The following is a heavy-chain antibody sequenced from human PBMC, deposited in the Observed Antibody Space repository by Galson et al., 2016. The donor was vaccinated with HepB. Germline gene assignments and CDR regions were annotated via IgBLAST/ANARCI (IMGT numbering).Heavy chain of an antibody. J-gene: IGHJ6*04. CDR2: IGTAAGDT. D-gene: IGHD1-1*01. CDR1: GFTFSMYD. Sequence: SLRLSCAASGFTFSMYDMHWVRQATGKGLEWVSAIGTAAGDTYYLGSVKGRFTISREYAKNSLYLQMNSLRAGDTAVYYCARGKSLWTTPWNYGMDVWGKGTTVTVSS. V-gene: IGHV3-13*01. CDR3: ARGKSLWTTPWNYGMDV.